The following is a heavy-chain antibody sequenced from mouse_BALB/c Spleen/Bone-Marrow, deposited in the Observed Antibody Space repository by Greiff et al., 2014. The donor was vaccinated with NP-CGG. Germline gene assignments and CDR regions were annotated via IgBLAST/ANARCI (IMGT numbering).Heavy chain of an antibody. D-gene: IGHD1-1*01. CDR1: GFSIKDTY. V-gene: IGHV14-3*02. CDR2: IDPANGNT. CDR3: ARYYYGSSYFDY. J-gene: IGHJ2*01. Sequence: DVKLVESGAELVKPGASVKLSCTASGFSIKDTYMHWVKQRPEQGLEWIGRIDPANGNTKYDPKFQGKATITADTSSNTAYLQLSSLTSEDTAVYYCARYYYGSSYFDYWGQGTTLTVSS.